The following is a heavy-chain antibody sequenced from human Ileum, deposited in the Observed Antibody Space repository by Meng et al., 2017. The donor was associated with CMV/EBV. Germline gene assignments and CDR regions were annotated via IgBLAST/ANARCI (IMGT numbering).Heavy chain of an antibody. D-gene: IGHD6-13*01. J-gene: IGHJ4*02. CDR1: GFTFSSHA. CDR3: ARDGGGFSSSPFDY. V-gene: IGHV3-30*04. Sequence: GGSLRLSCAASGFTFSSHAMHWVRQAPGKGLEWVAVTSYDGNSQYYTDSVKGRFTISRDNSDNMLYLQMNSLRVDDTAVYYCARDGGGFSSSPFDYWGQGILVTVSS. CDR2: TSYDGNSQ.